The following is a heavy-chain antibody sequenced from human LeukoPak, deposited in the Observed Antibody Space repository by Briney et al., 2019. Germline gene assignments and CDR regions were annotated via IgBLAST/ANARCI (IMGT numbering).Heavy chain of an antibody. J-gene: IGHJ4*02. CDR1: GVSISSYY. CDR3: ARSSPPYYCSSTSCYWGFDY. CDR2: IYYSGST. Sequence: SETLSLTCTVSGVSISSYYWSWIRQPPGKGLEWIGYIYYSGSTNYNPSLKSRVTISVDTSKNQFSLKLSSVTAADTAVYYCARSSPPYYCSSTSCYWGFDYWGQGTLVTVSS. V-gene: IGHV4-59*01. D-gene: IGHD2-2*01.